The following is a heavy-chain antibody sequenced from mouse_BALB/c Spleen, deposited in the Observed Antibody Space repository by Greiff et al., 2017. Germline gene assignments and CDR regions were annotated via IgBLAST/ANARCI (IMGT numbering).Heavy chain of an antibody. D-gene: IGHD2-3*01. J-gene: IGHJ3*01. CDR2: INPYNDGT. Sequence: EVQLVESGPELVKPGASVKMSCKASGYTFTSYVMHWVKQKPGQGLEWIGYINPYNDGTKYNEKFKGKATLTSDKSSSTAYMELSSLTSEDSAVYYCAREGVYDDYVPWFAYWGQGTLVTVSA. CDR3: AREGVYDDYVPWFAY. V-gene: IGHV1-14*01. CDR1: GYTFTSYV.